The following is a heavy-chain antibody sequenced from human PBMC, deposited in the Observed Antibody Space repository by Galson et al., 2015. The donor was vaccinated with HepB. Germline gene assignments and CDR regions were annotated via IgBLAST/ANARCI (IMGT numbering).Heavy chain of an antibody. D-gene: IGHD3-3*01. Sequence: SLRLSCAASGFTFSDYYMSWIRQAPGKGLEWVSYISSSGSTIYYADSVKGRFTISRDNAKSSLYLQMNGLRAEDTAVYYCAREQYVLRFLEWLGEFDYWGQGTLVTVSS. J-gene: IGHJ4*02. V-gene: IGHV3-11*01. CDR3: AREQYVLRFLEWLGEFDY. CDR1: GFTFSDYY. CDR2: ISSSGSTI.